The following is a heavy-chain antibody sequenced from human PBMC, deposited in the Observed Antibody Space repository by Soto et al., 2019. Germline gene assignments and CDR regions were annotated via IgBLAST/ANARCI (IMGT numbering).Heavy chain of an antibody. Sequence: QVQLVQSGAEVKKPGSSVKVSCKASGGTFSSYAISWVRQAPGQGLEWMGGIIPIFGTANYAQKFQGRVTIAADESRSTAYMELSSRRSEDTAVYYCARHQSYGDYDYYYDGMDVWGQGTTVTVSS. J-gene: IGHJ6*02. V-gene: IGHV1-69*12. CDR2: IIPIFGTA. CDR3: ARHQSYGDYDYYYDGMDV. D-gene: IGHD4-17*01. CDR1: GGTFSSYA.